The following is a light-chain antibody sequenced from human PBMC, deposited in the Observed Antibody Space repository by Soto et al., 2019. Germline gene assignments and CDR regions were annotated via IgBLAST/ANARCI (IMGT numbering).Light chain of an antibody. CDR1: YLGIDN. J-gene: IGLJ2*01. V-gene: IGLV3-21*02. CDR2: DDS. CDR3: QVWDYRSLHVV. Sequence: SYELTQPPSVSVAPGQTATLTCGGDYLGIDNVHWYQQRPGQAPILVVYDDSGQPSGIPERFLGSKSGNTATLTVSRVEAGDEADYFCQVWDYRSLHVVFGGGTQLTVL.